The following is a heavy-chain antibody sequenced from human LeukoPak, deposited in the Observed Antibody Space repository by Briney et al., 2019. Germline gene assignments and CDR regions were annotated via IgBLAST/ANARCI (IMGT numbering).Heavy chain of an antibody. D-gene: IGHD1-26*01. CDR3: ARDPYSGSYGDYYYYYMDV. J-gene: IGHJ6*03. V-gene: IGHV3-7*01. Sequence: GGSLRLSCAASGFTFSSYWMSWVRQAPGKGLEWVANIKQDGSEKYYVDSVKGRFTISRDNAKNSLYLQMNSLRAEDTAVYYCARDPYSGSYGDYYYYYMDVWGKGTTVTVSS. CDR2: IKQDGSEK. CDR1: GFTFSSYW.